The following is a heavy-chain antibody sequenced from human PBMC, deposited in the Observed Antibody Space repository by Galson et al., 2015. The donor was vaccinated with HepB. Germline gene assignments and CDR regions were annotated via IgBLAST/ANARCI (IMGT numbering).Heavy chain of an antibody. CDR3: AKDMEWLVPIYHFDY. D-gene: IGHD6-19*01. CDR2: ISGSGGST. J-gene: IGHJ4*02. V-gene: IGHV3-23*01. Sequence: SLRLSCAASGFTFSSHAMSWVRQAPGKGLEWVSGISGSGGSTHCADSGKGRFTIARDNSKNTLYLQMNSLRAEDTAVYYCAKDMEWLVPIYHFDYWGQGTLLTVSS. CDR1: GFTFSSHA.